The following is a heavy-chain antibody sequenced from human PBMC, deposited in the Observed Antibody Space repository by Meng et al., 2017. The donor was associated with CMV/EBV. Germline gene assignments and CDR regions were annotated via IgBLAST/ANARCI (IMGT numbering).Heavy chain of an antibody. J-gene: IGHJ4*02. CDR1: GFTFSSYA. D-gene: IGHD6-19*01. Sequence: QVELVESGGGVGQPGRSLILSCAASGFTFSSYAIHWVRQAPGKGLEWVAVISYDGSNKYYADSVKGRFTISRDNSKNTLYLQMNSLRAEDTAVYYCARGSVAGFDYWGQGTLVTVSS. CDR3: ARGSVAGFDY. V-gene: IGHV3-30-3*01. CDR2: ISYDGSNK.